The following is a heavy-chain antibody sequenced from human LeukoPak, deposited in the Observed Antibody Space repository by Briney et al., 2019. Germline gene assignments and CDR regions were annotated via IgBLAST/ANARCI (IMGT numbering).Heavy chain of an antibody. V-gene: IGHV4-59*12. CDR1: GGSITSYY. D-gene: IGHD3-3*01. CDR2: IYYSGST. CDR3: ARGVFSGFDFWSGYYNDAFDI. Sequence: SETLSLTCTVSGGSITSYYWSWIRQPPGKGLEWIGYIYYSGSTKYKSSLKSRVTISVDTSKNQFSLKLSSVTAADTAVYYCARGVFSGFDFWSGYYNDAFDIWGQGTMVTVSS. J-gene: IGHJ3*02.